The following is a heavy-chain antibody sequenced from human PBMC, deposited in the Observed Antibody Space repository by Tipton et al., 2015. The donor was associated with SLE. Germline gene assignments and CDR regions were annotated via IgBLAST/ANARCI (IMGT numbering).Heavy chain of an antibody. J-gene: IGHJ6*02. CDR1: GGSFSGYY. CDR2: INHSGST. Sequence: GLVKPSETLSLTCAVYGGSFSGYYWSWIRQPPGKGLEWIGEINHSGSTNYNPSLKSRVTISVDTSKNQFSLKLSSVTAADTAVYYCARGNYIVVVPAAIRVGPYYYGMDVWGQGTTVTVSS. D-gene: IGHD2-2*01. V-gene: IGHV4-34*01. CDR3: ARGNYIVVVPAAIRVGPYYYGMDV.